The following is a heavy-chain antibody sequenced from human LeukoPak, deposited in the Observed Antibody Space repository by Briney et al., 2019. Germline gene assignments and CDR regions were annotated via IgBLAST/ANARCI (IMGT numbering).Heavy chain of an antibody. Sequence: GGSLRLSCAASGFTFNNYWMSWVRQVRQAPGKGLEWVANIKQDGSEKYYVHSVKGRFTISRDNAKNSLYLQMNSLRAEDTAVYYCASIIAVAGMEDYWGQGTLVTVSS. V-gene: IGHV3-7*01. J-gene: IGHJ4*02. CDR3: ASIIAVAGMEDY. D-gene: IGHD6-19*01. CDR1: GFTFNNYW. CDR2: IKQDGSEK.